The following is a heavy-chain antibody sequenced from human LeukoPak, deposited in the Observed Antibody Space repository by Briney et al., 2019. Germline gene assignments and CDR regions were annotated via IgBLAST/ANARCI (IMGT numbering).Heavy chain of an antibody. CDR1: GGSISSSGYY. D-gene: IGHD1-26*01. Sequence: PSETLSLTCTVSGGSISSSGYYWGWIRQPPGKGLEWIGYIYYSGSTNYNPSLKSRVTISVDTSKNQFSLKLSSVTAADTAVYYCARDHKKAWDQGFVDAFDIWGQGTMVTVSS. J-gene: IGHJ3*02. CDR3: ARDHKKAWDQGFVDAFDI. CDR2: IYYSGST. V-gene: IGHV4-61*08.